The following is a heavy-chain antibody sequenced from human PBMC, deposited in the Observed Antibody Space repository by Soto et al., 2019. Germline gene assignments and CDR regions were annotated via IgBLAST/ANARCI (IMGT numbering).Heavy chain of an antibody. CDR1: GGLFSSYP. D-gene: IGHD3-22*01. CDR3: SRGGSGYTWFNEF. V-gene: IGHV1-69*01. CDR2: IIPVFQTA. Sequence: QEQLVQSGAEVKKPGSSVKVSCKASGGLFSSYPISWVRQVPGQGLEWMGGIIPVFQTAYYTQRFQGRVTITADESTHTAYLELSRLRSEDTAIYYCSRGGSGYTWFNEFWGQGTMVTVSS. J-gene: IGHJ4*01.